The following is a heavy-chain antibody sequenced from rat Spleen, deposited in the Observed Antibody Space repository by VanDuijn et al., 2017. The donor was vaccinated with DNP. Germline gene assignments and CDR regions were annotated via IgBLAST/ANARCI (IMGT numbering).Heavy chain of an antibody. J-gene: IGHJ3*01. CDR3: ARPYFNNQGGFAY. CDR1: GFTFSDYY. Sequence: EVQLVESGGGLVQPGRSLKLSCAASGFTFSDYYMAWVRQAPTKGLEWVAYISYDGGITAYGDSVKGRFTISRDNSKNIQYLQMDSLRSEDMATYYCARPYFNNQGGFAYWGQGTRVTVSS. D-gene: IGHD1-4*01. V-gene: IGHV5-22*01. CDR2: ISYDGGIT.